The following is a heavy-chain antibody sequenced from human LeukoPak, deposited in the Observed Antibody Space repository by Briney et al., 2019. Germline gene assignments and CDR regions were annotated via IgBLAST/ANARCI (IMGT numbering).Heavy chain of an antibody. V-gene: IGHV1-24*01. J-gene: IGHJ4*02. CDR3: ATATIVGATWWAYYFDY. D-gene: IGHD1-26*01. Sequence: ASVKVSCKVSGYTLTELSMHWVRQAPGKGLEWMGGFDPEDGETIYAQKFQGRVTVTEDTSTDTAYMELSSLRSEDTAVYYCATATIVGATWWAYYFDYWGQGTLVTVSS. CDR1: GYTLTELS. CDR2: FDPEDGET.